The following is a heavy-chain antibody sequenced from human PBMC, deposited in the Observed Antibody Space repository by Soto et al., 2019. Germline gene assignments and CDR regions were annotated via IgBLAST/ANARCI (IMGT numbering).Heavy chain of an antibody. CDR1: EFTFSTYA. J-gene: IGHJ5*01. D-gene: IGHD2-2*02. CDR3: ARGLGYCSSTGCYIWFDS. V-gene: IGHV3-23*01. Sequence: GGSLRLSCAASEFTFSTYAMSWVRQAPGKGLEWVSTISASGVSTYYADSVKGRLTISRDNSKNTLFLQMNSLRAEDTAVHYCARGLGYCSSTGCYIWFDSWGQGTLVTVSS. CDR2: ISASGVST.